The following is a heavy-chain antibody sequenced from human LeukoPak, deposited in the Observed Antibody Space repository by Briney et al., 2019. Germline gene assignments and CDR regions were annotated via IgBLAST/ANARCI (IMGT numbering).Heavy chain of an antibody. CDR2: ISSSGSSI. Sequence: PGGSLRLSCAASGFTFSSYEMNWVRQAPGKGLEWISYISSSGSSIQHADSVKGRFTISRDNAKNSLYLQMNSLRAEDTALYYCARDRYYGSGSQKPFDYWGQGTLVTVSS. J-gene: IGHJ4*02. V-gene: IGHV3-48*03. D-gene: IGHD3-10*01. CDR3: ARDRYYGSGSQKPFDY. CDR1: GFTFSSYE.